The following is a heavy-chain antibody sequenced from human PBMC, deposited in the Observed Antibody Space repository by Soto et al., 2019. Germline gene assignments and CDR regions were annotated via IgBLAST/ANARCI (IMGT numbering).Heavy chain of an antibody. V-gene: IGHV3-30*18. Sequence: PGGSLRLSCAASGFTFSSYGMHWVRQAPGKGLEWVAVISYDGTNKFYADSVKGRFTISRDNSKNTLYLQMNSLRPEDTAVYYCAKNPTGVSATMDFDYWGQGTLVTVSS. CDR1: GFTFSSYG. D-gene: IGHD1-26*01. CDR2: ISYDGTNK. CDR3: AKNPTGVSATMDFDY. J-gene: IGHJ4*02.